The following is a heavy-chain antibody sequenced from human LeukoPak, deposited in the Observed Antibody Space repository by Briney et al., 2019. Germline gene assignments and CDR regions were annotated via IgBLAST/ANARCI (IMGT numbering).Heavy chain of an antibody. D-gene: IGHD4-23*01. CDR3: ARDTPDYGGNHYYYYMDV. CDR1: GYTFTSYG. CDR2: IIPIFGTA. V-gene: IGHV1-69*13. J-gene: IGHJ6*03. Sequence: GASVKVSCKASGYTFTSYGISWVRQAPGQGLEWMGGIIPIFGTANYAQKFQGRVTITADESTSTAYMELSSLRSEDTAVYYCARDTPDYGGNHYYYYMDVWGKGTTVTVSS.